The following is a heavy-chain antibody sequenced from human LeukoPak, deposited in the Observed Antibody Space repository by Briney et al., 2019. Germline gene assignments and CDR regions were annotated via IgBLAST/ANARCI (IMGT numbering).Heavy chain of an antibody. V-gene: IGHV3-66*01. CDR3: AKEGDSSSWAPEPFDY. CDR1: GFTVSTNY. Sequence: GGSLRLSCAASGFTVSTNYMNWVRQAPGKGLEWVSVIYSGGSTYYADSVKGRFTISRDNSKNTLYLQMNSLRAEDTAVYYCAKEGDSSSWAPEPFDYWGQGTLVTVSS. J-gene: IGHJ4*02. D-gene: IGHD6-13*01. CDR2: IYSGGST.